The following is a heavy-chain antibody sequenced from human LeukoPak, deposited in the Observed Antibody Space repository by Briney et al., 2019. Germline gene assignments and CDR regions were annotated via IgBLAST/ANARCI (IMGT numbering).Heavy chain of an antibody. Sequence: GASVKVSCKASGCTFSSYAISWVRQAPGQGLEWMGGIIPIFGTANYAQKFQGRVTITADESTSTAYMELSSLRSEDTAVYYCARDLDLDYGSGSPIRQFDPWGQGTLVTVSS. CDR3: ARDLDLDYGSGSPIRQFDP. J-gene: IGHJ5*02. D-gene: IGHD3-10*01. CDR2: IIPIFGTA. V-gene: IGHV1-69*13. CDR1: GCTFSSYA.